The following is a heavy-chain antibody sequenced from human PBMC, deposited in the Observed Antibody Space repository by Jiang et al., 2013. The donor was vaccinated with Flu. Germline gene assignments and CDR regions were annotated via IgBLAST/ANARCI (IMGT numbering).Heavy chain of an antibody. D-gene: IGHD2-21*01. V-gene: IGHV6-1*01. CDR3: ARGRRDYYAMDV. Sequence: SNSAAWNWIRQSPSRGLEWLGRTYYRSKSYNEYAVSVKSRITINPDTSKNQFSLQLNSVTPEDTAVYYCARGRRDYYAMDVWGQGTTVTVSS. J-gene: IGHJ6*02. CDR2: TYYRSKSYN. CDR1: SNSAA.